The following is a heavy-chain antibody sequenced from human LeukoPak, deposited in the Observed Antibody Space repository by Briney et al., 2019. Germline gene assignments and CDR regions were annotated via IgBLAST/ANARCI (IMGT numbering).Heavy chain of an antibody. CDR3: ARENFFCGDVSGGVRCHSGGAYGMDV. J-gene: IGHJ6*02. V-gene: IGHV1-18*01. D-gene: IGHD2-15*01. Sequence: ASVKVSCKASGDTFTTYGITWVRQAPGQGLEWVGWIGTYNGATSYARHLQGRVTLTADTSTSTAYMDVTSLESGDTAVYYCARENFFCGDVSGGVRCHSGGAYGMDVWGQGTTVTVSS. CDR1: GDTFTTYG. CDR2: IGTYNGAT.